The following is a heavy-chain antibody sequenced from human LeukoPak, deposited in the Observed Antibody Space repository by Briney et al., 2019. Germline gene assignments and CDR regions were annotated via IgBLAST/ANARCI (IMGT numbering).Heavy chain of an antibody. Sequence: GGSLRLSCAASGFTFSSYAMSWVRQAPGKGLEWVSSISSSSTYIYYGDSVKGRFTISRDNAKKSLYLQMNSLRAEDTAVYYCARAGRTGSNDGGYWGQGTLVTVSS. CDR3: ARAGRTGSNDGGY. D-gene: IGHD2-8*01. J-gene: IGHJ4*02. CDR1: GFTFSSYA. V-gene: IGHV3-21*01. CDR2: ISSSSTYI.